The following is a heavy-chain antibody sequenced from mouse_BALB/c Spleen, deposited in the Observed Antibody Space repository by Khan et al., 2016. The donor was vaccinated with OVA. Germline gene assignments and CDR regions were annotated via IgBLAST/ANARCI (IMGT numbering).Heavy chain of an antibody. Sequence: VQLKQSGPELVRPGASVKISCTASGYSFTGYFMNWVMQSHGKSLEWIGRINPHIGETFYNQRFKDKATLTVDESSSTAHMELRSLASEDSAVYYCTRIYRSDFDYWGQGTTVTVSP. D-gene: IGHD1-1*01. V-gene: IGHV1-20*02. CDR1: GYSFTGYF. CDR2: INPHIGET. J-gene: IGHJ2*01. CDR3: TRIYRSDFDY.